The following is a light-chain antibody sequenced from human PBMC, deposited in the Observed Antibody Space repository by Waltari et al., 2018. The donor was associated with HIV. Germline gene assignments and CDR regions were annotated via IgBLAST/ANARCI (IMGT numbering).Light chain of an antibody. V-gene: IGKV3-11*01. CDR1: QSVRSS. J-gene: IGKJ3*01. Sequence: EIVLTQSPATLSFSPGERATLSCRASQSVRSSLAWYQQKPGQAPRLLIEETSNRATGIPGRFKGSGSGTDFTLTISNLEPEDFALYYCPQYSIWPLTFGPGTTLDFK. CDR3: PQYSIWPLT. CDR2: ETS.